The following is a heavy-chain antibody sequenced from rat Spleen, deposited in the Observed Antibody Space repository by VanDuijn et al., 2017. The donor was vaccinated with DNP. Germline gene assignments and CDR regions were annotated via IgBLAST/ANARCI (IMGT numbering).Heavy chain of an antibody. CDR1: GYSITSNF. J-gene: IGHJ2*01. CDR2: ISYSGTT. V-gene: IGHV3-1*01. CDR3: ARWSDYFDY. Sequence: EVQLQESGPGLVKPSQSLSLTCSVTGYSITSNFWGWIRKFPGSKMEWIGHISYSGTTRYNPSLKSRISITRDTSKNQFFLHLNSVTTEDTATYYCARWSDYFDYWGQGVMVTVSS.